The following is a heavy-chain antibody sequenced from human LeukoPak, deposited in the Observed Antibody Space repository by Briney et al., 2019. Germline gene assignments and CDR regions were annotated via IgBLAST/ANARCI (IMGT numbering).Heavy chain of an antibody. J-gene: IGHJ4*02. CDR1: GFTFSSYG. CDR3: AKDITSNPPLIDY. D-gene: IGHD3-10*01. V-gene: IGHV3-30*02. CDR2: IRYDGSNK. Sequence: RGSLRLSCAASGFTFSSYGMHWVRQAPGKGLEWVAFIRYDGSNKYYADSVKGRFTISRDNSKNTLYLQMNSLRAEDTAVYYCAKDITSNPPLIDYWGQGTLVTVSS.